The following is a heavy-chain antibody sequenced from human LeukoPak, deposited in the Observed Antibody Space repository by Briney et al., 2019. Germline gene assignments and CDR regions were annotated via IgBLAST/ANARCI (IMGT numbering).Heavy chain of an antibody. Sequence: LPGRSLRLSCVASGFTFSSYAMSWARQPPGKGLEWLSVISGSGGSTYYADSVKGRFTISRENSKNTLYLQMNSLRAEDTAVYYCANTPYYYDSSGYYSGAYYFDYWGQGTLVTVSS. J-gene: IGHJ4*02. D-gene: IGHD3-22*01. V-gene: IGHV3-23*01. CDR3: ANTPYYYDSSGYYSGAYYFDY. CDR1: GFTFSSYA. CDR2: ISGSGGST.